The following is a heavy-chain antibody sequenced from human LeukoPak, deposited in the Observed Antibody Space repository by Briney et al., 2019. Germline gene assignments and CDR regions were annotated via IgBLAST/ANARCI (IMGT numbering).Heavy chain of an antibody. J-gene: IGHJ6*03. CDR2: IYTSGST. CDR3: ARSPYCSGGSCYAYYYYYMDV. Sequence: PSETLSLTCTVSGGSISSYYWSWLRQPAGKGLEWLGRIYTSGSTNYNPSLKSRVTMSVDTSKNQFSLKLSSVTAADTAVYYCARSPYCSGGSCYAYYYYYMDVWGKGTTVTVSS. V-gene: IGHV4-4*07. CDR1: GGSISSYY. D-gene: IGHD2-15*01.